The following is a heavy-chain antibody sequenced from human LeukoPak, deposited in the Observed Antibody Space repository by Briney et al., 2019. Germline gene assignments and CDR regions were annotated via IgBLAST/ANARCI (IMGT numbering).Heavy chain of an antibody. D-gene: IGHD2-21*01. Sequence: ASVKVSCKASGYTFTGYYMHWVRQAPGQGLEWMGWINPNSGGTNYAQKFQGRVTMTRGTSISTAYMELSRLRSDDTAVYYCATQNIVVVPSERDYYYGMDVWGQGTTVTVSS. CDR2: INPNSGGT. CDR1: GYTFTGYY. J-gene: IGHJ6*02. CDR3: ATQNIVVVPSERDYYYGMDV. V-gene: IGHV1-2*02.